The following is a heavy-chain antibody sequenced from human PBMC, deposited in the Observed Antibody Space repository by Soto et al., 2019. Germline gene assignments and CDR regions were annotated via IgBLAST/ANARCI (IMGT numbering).Heavy chain of an antibody. V-gene: IGHV1-69*02. CDR3: ARGSTIVRGAPSWFDP. J-gene: IGHJ5*02. D-gene: IGHD3-10*01. CDR2: IIPIAAIA. Sequence: QVQLVQSGAEVKKPGSSVKVSCKASGGTFSRYTINWVRQAPGQGLEWMGRIIPIAAIANYTQKFQGRVTSTVDKSSTTGYMEMSSLRSDDTAVYYCARGSTIVRGAPSWFDPWGQGTLVTVSS. CDR1: GGTFSRYT.